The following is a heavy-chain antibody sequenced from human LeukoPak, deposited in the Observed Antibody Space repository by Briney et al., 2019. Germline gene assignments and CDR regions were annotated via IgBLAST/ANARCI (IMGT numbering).Heavy chain of an antibody. D-gene: IGHD6-19*01. CDR1: GGSISGSSYY. Sequence: SETLSLTCTVSGGSISGSSYYWGWIRQPPGKGLEWIGSIYYSGSTYYNPSLKSRVTISVDTSKNQFSLKLSSVTAADTAVYYCARESYSSGWFDPWGQGTPVTVSS. V-gene: IGHV4-39*07. J-gene: IGHJ5*02. CDR3: ARESYSSGWFDP. CDR2: IYYSGST.